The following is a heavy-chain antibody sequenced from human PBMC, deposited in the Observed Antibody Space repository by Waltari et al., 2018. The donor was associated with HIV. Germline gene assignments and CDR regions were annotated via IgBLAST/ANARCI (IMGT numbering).Heavy chain of an antibody. CDR3: ARDLGYISGTYLY. V-gene: IGHV3-7*01. CDR1: GFTFSSYW. D-gene: IGHD3-16*02. Sequence: EVQLVESGGGLVQPGGSLRLSCAASGFTFSSYWMTWVRQAPGKGLEWVATIKQDGSETYYVDSVKGRFAIFRDNGDNSLSLQMNSLRAEDTALYYCARDLGYISGTYLYWGQGSLVTVSS. J-gene: IGHJ4*02. CDR2: IKQDGSET.